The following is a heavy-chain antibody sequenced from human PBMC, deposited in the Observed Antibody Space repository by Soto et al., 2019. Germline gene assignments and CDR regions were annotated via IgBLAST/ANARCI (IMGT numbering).Heavy chain of an antibody. D-gene: IGHD2-21*01. CDR3: ARDREAYCYKAICSGPYFDY. V-gene: IGHV3-48*02. J-gene: IGHJ4*02. CDR1: GFTFSTYS. Sequence: PGGSLRLSCAASGFTFSTYSINWVRQAPGKGLEWISYISDNSSVIYYADAVKGRFTISRDNAKNSLYLQMNSLRDEDTAVYYCARDREAYCYKAICSGPYFDYWGQGTLVTVSS. CDR2: ISDNSSVI.